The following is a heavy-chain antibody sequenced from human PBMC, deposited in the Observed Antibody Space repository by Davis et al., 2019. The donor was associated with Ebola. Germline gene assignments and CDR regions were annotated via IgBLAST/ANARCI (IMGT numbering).Heavy chain of an antibody. J-gene: IGHJ2*01. Sequence: GESLKISCAASGFTFNIYAMSWVRQAPGKGLEWVSAISGSGGSTYYADSVKGRVTISRDNSKNTLYLQMNSLRAEDTAVYYCTRHVSGDFWYFDLWGRGTLVTVSS. V-gene: IGHV3-23*01. D-gene: IGHD4-17*01. CDR1: GFTFNIYA. CDR2: ISGSGGST. CDR3: TRHVSGDFWYFDL.